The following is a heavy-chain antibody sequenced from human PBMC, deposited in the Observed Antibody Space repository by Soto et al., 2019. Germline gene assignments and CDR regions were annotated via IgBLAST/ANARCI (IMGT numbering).Heavy chain of an antibody. CDR1: GYTFNSYG. CDR3: ARRPRDRAPDF. D-gene: IGHD3-22*01. Sequence: ASVKVSCKASGYTFNSYGITWVRQAPGQGLEWIGLISAYNGKTNYAQNLQGRVTMTTDTSTSTAHMELRSLIFDDTAVYFCARRPRDRAPDFWGQGTLVTVSS. CDR2: ISAYNGKT. V-gene: IGHV1-18*01. J-gene: IGHJ4*02.